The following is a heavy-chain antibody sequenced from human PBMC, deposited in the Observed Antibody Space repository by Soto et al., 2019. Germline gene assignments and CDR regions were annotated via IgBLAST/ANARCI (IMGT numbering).Heavy chain of an antibody. CDR1: GFTFISYW. J-gene: IGHJ4*02. D-gene: IGHD6-19*01. CDR3: ARDNSSTDYYFDY. CDR2: IKSDGSST. Sequence: GSLRLSCTASGFTFISYWMHWVLQAPGKGLVWVSRIKSDGSSTTYADSVKGRFTISRDNAKNTLYLQMNSLRAEDTAVYYCARDNSSTDYYFDYWGQGTLVTVSS. V-gene: IGHV3-74*01.